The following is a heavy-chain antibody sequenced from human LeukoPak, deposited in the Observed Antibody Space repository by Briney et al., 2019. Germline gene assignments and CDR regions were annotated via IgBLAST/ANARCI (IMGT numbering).Heavy chain of an antibody. V-gene: IGHV3-74*01. Sequence: GGSLRLSCTASGFSFSGHWMHWARQLPGKGLVWVSRISPTGSTTSYADPVKGRFTVSRDNAKNTLYLQVNNLRAEDTAVYYCARGPNSNWSGLDFWGQGTLLTVSS. D-gene: IGHD6-6*01. CDR1: GFSFSGHW. CDR3: ARGPNSNWSGLDF. CDR2: ISPTGSTT. J-gene: IGHJ4*02.